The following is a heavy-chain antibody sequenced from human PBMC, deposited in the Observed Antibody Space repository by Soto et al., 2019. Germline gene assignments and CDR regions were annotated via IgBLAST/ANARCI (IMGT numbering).Heavy chain of an antibody. CDR2: IYYSGST. J-gene: IGHJ4*02. V-gene: IGHV4-31*02. Sequence: SETLSLSCTVSGGSISSGGHYWSWIRQHPGKGLEWIGYIYYSGSTHYNPSLRSRVTISVDTSKNQFFLKLSSVTAADTAAYYCAGDRLGLPLDYWGQGTLVTVSS. D-gene: IGHD4-17*01. CDR3: AGDRLGLPLDY. CDR1: GGSISSGGHY.